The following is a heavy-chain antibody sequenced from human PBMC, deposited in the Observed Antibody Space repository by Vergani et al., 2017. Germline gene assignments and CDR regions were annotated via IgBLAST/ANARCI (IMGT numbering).Heavy chain of an antibody. J-gene: IGHJ4*02. CDR1: GAPISYWC. D-gene: IGHD2-15*01. V-gene: IGHV4-4*07. Sequence: QVQMQESGPGLVKTSETLSLTCSASGAPISYWCWSWLRQPAGKGLEWVGRLCPSGSTNYKPSLKSRVTMSIDTSKNQFSLKLNSVTVAETAVYYCARSRPYCTSGSCQAIWGQGTLVTVSS. CDR3: ARSRPYCTSGSCQAI. CDR2: LCPSGST.